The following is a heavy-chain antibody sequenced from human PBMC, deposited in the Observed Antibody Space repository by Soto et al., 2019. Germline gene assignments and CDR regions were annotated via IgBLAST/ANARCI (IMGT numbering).Heavy chain of an antibody. Sequence: GGSLRLSCAASGFSVSNYEMNWVRQAPGKGLEWVSYINTGGTSIKYADSVKGRFTMSRDNGRNSLFLQMNSLRDDDTAVYYCARESDGDAFDFWGQGTLVTVSS. CDR1: GFSVSNYE. V-gene: IGHV3-48*03. J-gene: IGHJ4*02. CDR2: INTGGTSI. D-gene: IGHD4-17*01. CDR3: ARESDGDAFDF.